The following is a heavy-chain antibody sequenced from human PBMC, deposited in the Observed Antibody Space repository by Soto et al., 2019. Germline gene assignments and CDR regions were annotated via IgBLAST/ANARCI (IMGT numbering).Heavy chain of an antibody. D-gene: IGHD5-18*01. V-gene: IGHV3-33*01. CDR3: ARESGYSYGLLDY. CDR1: GFTFSSYG. Sequence: QVQLVESGGGVVQPGRSLRLSCAASGFTFSSYGMHWVRQAPGKGLEWVAVIWYDGSNKYYADSVKGRFTISRDNSKNTLYLKMNSLRAEDTAVYYCARESGYSYGLLDYWGQGTLVTVSS. CDR2: IWYDGSNK. J-gene: IGHJ4*02.